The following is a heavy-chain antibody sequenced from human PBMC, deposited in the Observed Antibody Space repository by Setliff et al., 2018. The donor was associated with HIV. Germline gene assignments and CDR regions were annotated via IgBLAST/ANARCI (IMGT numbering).Heavy chain of an antibody. J-gene: IGHJ6*03. CDR3: ARDSVARRTLGYCYYMDV. CDR1: GGTFSSYA. CDR2: IIPISGIT. Sequence: SVKVSCKASGGTFSSYAFNWVRQAPGQGLEWMGGIIPISGITNYAQKFQGRVRFTADKSTSTAYMELSSLRSEDTAMYYCARDSVARRTLGYCYYMDVWGKGTTVTVSS. D-gene: IGHD6-6*01. V-gene: IGHV1-69*10.